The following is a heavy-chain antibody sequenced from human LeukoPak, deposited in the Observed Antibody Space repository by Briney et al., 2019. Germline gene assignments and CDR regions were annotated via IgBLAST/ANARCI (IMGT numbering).Heavy chain of an antibody. D-gene: IGHD6-19*01. V-gene: IGHV1-18*01. Sequence: ASVKVSCKASGYVFTSYGISWVRQAPGQGLEWMGWISGYNGNTYYAQKFQGRVTMTTDTSTSTAYMELRSLRSDGTAVYYCTRDLQRGSSGWLTAAAGDYWGQGTLVTVSS. CDR2: ISGYNGNT. CDR3: TRDLQRGSSGWLTAAAGDY. J-gene: IGHJ4*02. CDR1: GYVFTSYG.